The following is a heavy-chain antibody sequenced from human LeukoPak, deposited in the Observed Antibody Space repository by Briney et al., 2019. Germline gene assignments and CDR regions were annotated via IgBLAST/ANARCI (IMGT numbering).Heavy chain of an antibody. D-gene: IGHD3-10*01. J-gene: IGHJ4*02. V-gene: IGHV3-11*01. CDR2: ITNVGDNN. CDR3: ARARGAGPGAHSDY. Sequence: GGALRLSCGASGFTFSGDYMSWIREPPGGGLEGGSYITNVGDNNTYADSAKGRFTISRDNAKNSLFLQMNSLRAEDTAVYYCARARGAGPGAHSDYWGQGTPVIVSS. CDR1: GFTFSGDY.